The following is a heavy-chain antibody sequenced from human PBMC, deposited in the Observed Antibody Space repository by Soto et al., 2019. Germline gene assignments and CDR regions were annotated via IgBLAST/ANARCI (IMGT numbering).Heavy chain of an antibody. CDR1: GFTFSSYS. J-gene: IGHJ6*02. V-gene: IGHV3-21*01. Sequence: GGSLRLSCAASGFTFSSYSMNWVRQAPGKGLEWVSSISSSSSYIYYADSVKGRFTISRDNAKNSLYLQMNSLRAEDTAVYYCARTPGIAVAGLLYYYYGMHVWGQGTTVTVSS. D-gene: IGHD6-19*01. CDR2: ISSSSSYI. CDR3: ARTPGIAVAGLLYYYYGMHV.